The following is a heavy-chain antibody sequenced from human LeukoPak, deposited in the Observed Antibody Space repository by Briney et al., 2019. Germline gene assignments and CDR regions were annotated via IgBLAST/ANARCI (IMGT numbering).Heavy chain of an antibody. Sequence: ASVKVSCKASGYTFTCYYMHWVRQAPGQGLEWMGWINPNSGGTNYAQKFQGRVTMTRDTSISTAYMELSRLRSDDTAVYYCARVIVGHWNYFDYWGQGTLVTVSS. CDR1: GYTFTCYY. V-gene: IGHV1-2*02. J-gene: IGHJ4*02. CDR3: ARVIVGHWNYFDY. CDR2: INPNSGGT. D-gene: IGHD1-26*01.